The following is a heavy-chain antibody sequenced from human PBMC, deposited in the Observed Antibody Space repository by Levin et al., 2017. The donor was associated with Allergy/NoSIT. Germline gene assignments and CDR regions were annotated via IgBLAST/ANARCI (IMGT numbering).Heavy chain of an antibody. CDR3: ATQFQW. J-gene: IGHJ4*02. D-gene: IGHD6-19*01. CDR2: ITSKTDGATT. Sequence: SCAASGFSLSNAWMNWVRQAPGKGLEWVGRITSKTDGATTDYAAPVKGRFTISRDDSTNTLYLQMNSLKVEDTALYVCATQFQWWGQGTLVTVSS. CDR1: GFSLSNAW. V-gene: IGHV3-15*01.